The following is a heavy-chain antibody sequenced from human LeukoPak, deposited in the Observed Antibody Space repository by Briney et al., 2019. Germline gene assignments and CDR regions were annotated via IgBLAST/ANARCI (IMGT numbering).Heavy chain of an antibody. CDR2: INPNSGGT. CDR3: ARGFAYYDFWSGYYSWFDP. V-gene: IGHV1-2*02. Sequence: GASVKVSCKASGYTFTGYYMHWVRQAPGQGLEWMGWINPNSGGTNYAQKFQGRVTMTRDTSISTAYMELSSLRSEDTAVYYCARGFAYYDFWSGYYSWFDPWGQGTLVTASS. J-gene: IGHJ5*02. D-gene: IGHD3-3*01. CDR1: GYTFTGYY.